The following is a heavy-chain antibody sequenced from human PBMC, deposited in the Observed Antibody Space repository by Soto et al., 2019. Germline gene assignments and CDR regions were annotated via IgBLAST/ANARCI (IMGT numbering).Heavy chain of an antibody. CDR2: IYYSGST. CDR1: GGSVSSGSYY. D-gene: IGHD2-15*01. V-gene: IGHV4-61*01. Sequence: SETLSLTCTVSGGSVSSGSYYWSWIRQPPGKGLEWIGYIYYSGSTNYTPSLKSRVTISVDTSKNQFSLKLSSVTAADTAVYYCAREGGGIVAKYFDYWGQGTLVTVSS. J-gene: IGHJ4*02. CDR3: AREGGGIVAKYFDY.